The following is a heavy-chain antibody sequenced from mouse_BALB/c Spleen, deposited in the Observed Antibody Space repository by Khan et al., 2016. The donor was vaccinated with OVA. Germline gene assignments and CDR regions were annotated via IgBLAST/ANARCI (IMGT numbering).Heavy chain of an antibody. CDR2: IWAGGST. CDR3: ARLEDI. CDR1: GFSLTSYG. J-gene: IGHJ2*01. D-gene: IGHD1-3*01. V-gene: IGHV2-9*02. Sequence: QVQLKESGPGLVAPSQSLSITCTVSGFSLTSYGVHWVRQPPGKGLEWLGVIWAGGSTNYTSALMSRLSISKDNSKNQVFLKMNRLQTDDTAMYYWARLEDIWGQGTTLTVSS.